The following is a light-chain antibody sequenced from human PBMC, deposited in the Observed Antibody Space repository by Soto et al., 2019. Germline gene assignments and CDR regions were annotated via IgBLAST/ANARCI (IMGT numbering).Light chain of an antibody. CDR1: QSVRNNY. Sequence: EIVLTQSPDTLSLSPGERATLSCRASQSVRNNYLAWYQQKPGQAPRFLIFDASSRATGIPDRFSGSGSGTGFTLTICRLEPEDFAVYYCQQYGSTPLTFGGGTKVDIK. V-gene: IGKV3-20*01. CDR3: QQYGSTPLT. CDR2: DAS. J-gene: IGKJ4*01.